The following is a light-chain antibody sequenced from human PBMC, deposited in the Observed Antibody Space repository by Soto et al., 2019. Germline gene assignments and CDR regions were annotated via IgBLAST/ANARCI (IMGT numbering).Light chain of an antibody. Sequence: DIQMTQSPTSLSASVGDRVTITCRASQSIKSYVNWYQQKPGKGPKLLVYAASTLQSGIPSRFSGRGSGTDYSLTISGLQPEDFATYYCQQTYSSHPWTFGQGTKVEIK. CDR2: AAS. J-gene: IGKJ1*01. V-gene: IGKV1-39*01. CDR3: QQTYSSHPWT. CDR1: QSIKSY.